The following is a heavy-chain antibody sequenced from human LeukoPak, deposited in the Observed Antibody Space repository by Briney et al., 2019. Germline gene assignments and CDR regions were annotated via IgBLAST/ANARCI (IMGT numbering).Heavy chain of an antibody. Sequence: GGSLRLSCAASGFTFSSNWMHWVRQAPAEGLVWVSRISGDGSITAYADSMKGRLTISRDNAKNTLYLQMNSLRAEDTAVYYCARDNSPGWFDPWGQGTLVTVSS. D-gene: IGHD4-11*01. CDR3: ARDNSPGWFDP. CDR2: ISGDGSIT. CDR1: GFTFSSNW. J-gene: IGHJ5*02. V-gene: IGHV3-74*01.